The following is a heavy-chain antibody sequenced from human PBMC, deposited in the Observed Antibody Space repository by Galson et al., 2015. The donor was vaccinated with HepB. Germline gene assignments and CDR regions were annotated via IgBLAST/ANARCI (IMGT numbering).Heavy chain of an antibody. CDR1: GFTFSNAW. D-gene: IGHD3-10*01. Sequence: SLRLSCAASGFTFSNAWMNWVRQAPGKGLEWVGRIKSKTDGGTTDYAAPVKGRFTISRDDSKNTLYLQMNSLKTEDTAVYYCTTDNRFGEFPPLYYYYGMDVWGQGTTVTVSS. CDR2: IKSKTDGGTT. CDR3: TTDNRFGEFPPLYYYYGMDV. V-gene: IGHV3-15*07. J-gene: IGHJ6*02.